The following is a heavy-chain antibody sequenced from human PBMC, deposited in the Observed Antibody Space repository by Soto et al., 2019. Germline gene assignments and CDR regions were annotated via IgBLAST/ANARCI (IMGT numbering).Heavy chain of an antibody. J-gene: IGHJ6*03. CDR1: GGSISSYY. V-gene: IGHV4-34*01. CDR3: AGTTSLQWYYMDV. Sequence: SETLSLTCTVSGGSISSYYWSWIRQPPGKGLEWIGEINHSGSTNYNPSLKSRVTISVDTSKNQFSLKLTSVTAADTAVYYCAGTTSLQWYYMDVWGKGTTVTVSS. CDR2: INHSGST. D-gene: IGHD1-7*01.